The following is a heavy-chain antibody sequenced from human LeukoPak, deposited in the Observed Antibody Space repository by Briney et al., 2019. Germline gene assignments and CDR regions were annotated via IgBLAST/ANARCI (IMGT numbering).Heavy chain of an antibody. Sequence: GGSLRLSCAASGFTFSSYGMSWVRQAPGKGLEWVSAISGSGGSTYYADSVKGRFTISRDNSKNTLYLQMNSLRAEDTAVYYCAKDPTHYRVWDYYETIGLSYWGQGTLVTVSS. CDR1: GFTFSSYG. CDR2: ISGSGGST. D-gene: IGHD3-22*01. CDR3: AKDPTHYRVWDYYETIGLSY. J-gene: IGHJ4*02. V-gene: IGHV3-23*01.